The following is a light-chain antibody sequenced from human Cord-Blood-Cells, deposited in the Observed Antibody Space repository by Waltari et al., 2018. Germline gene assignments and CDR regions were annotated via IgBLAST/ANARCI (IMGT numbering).Light chain of an antibody. Sequence: QSALTQPASVSGSPGQSITISCTGTSRDVGGYNYVSWYQQHPGKAPKLMIYEVSNRPSGVSNRFSGSKSGNTASLTISGLQAGDEADYYCSSYTSSSTDVVFGGGTKLTVL. CDR3: SSYTSSSTDVV. CDR1: SRDVGGYNY. J-gene: IGLJ2*01. V-gene: IGLV2-14*01. CDR2: EVS.